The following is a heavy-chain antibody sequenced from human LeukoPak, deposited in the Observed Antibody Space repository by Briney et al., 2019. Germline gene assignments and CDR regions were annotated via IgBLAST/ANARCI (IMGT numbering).Heavy chain of an antibody. Sequence: GRSLRLSCAASGFTFSSYEMNWVRQAPGKGLEWVSYISSSGSTIYYADSVKGRFTISRDNAKNSLYLQMNSLRAEDTAVYYCAELGITMIGGVWGKGTTVTISS. CDR3: AELGITMIGGV. D-gene: IGHD3-10*02. CDR1: GFTFSSYE. CDR2: ISSSGSTI. V-gene: IGHV3-48*03. J-gene: IGHJ6*04.